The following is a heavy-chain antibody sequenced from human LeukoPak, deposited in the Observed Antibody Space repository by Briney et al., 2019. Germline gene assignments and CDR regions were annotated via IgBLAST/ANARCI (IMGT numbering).Heavy chain of an antibody. CDR2: IYYSGST. D-gene: IGHD6-19*01. J-gene: IGHJ4*02. CDR1: GGSISSYY. Sequence: TSSETLSLTCTVSGGSISSYYWSWIRQPPGKGLEWIGYIYYSGSTNYNPSLKSRVTISVDTSKNQFSLKLSSVTAADTAVYYCARGLSGWYHYWGQGTLVTVSS. CDR3: ARGLSGWYHY. V-gene: IGHV4-59*01.